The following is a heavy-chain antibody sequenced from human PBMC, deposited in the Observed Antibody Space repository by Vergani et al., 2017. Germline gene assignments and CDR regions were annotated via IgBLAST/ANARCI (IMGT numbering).Heavy chain of an antibody. J-gene: IGHJ2*01. CDR3: ATVSLRGIRFFDR. D-gene: IGHD3-16*01. V-gene: IGHV1-69-2*01. CDR2: FDLEDGQS. Sequence: EVRLEQSGAEVKRPGTTVKISCKVSGHTSSDFQTHWVQQGPGRGLEWMGLFDLEDGQSIQTDKFVGRVTMTADKSMDTAYMEITILISDDTAVYYCATVSLRGIRFFDRWGRGTPVTVSS. CDR1: GHTSSDFQ.